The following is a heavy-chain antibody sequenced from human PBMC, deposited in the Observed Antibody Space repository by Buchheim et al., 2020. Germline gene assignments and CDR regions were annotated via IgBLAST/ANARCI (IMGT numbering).Heavy chain of an antibody. CDR1: GGSFSDYV. D-gene: IGHD6-19*01. V-gene: IGHV4-34*01. CDR3: ASARTGWYPMGI. Sequence: QVQLQQWGAGLLKPSETLSLTCAVYGGSFSDYVWNWIRQPPGKGLEWIGEINHSGITKYNPSLKSRVTISVERAKNKFYLKLTSVTAADTAVYYCASARTGWYPMGIWDQGTL. CDR2: INHSGIT. J-gene: IGHJ4*02.